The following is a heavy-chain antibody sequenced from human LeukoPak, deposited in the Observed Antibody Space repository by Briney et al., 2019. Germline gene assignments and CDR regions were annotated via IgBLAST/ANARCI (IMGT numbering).Heavy chain of an antibody. CDR3: ARDNGIAVAGPRFDY. V-gene: IGHV4-59*01. CDR1: GGSISSYY. Sequence: SETLSLTCTVSGGSISSYYWSWIRQPPGKGLEWIRYIYYSGSTNYNPSLKSRVTISVDTSKNQFSLKLSSVTAADTAVYYCARDNGIAVAGPRFDYWGQGTLVTVSS. D-gene: IGHD6-19*01. CDR2: IYYSGST. J-gene: IGHJ4*02.